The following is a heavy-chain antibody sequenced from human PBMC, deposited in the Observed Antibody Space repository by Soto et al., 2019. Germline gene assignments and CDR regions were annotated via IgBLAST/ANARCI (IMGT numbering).Heavy chain of an antibody. CDR1: GGTFSSYT. CDR3: ARGDRGYDCDY. J-gene: IGHJ4*02. V-gene: IGHV1-69*02. Sequence: GASVKVSCKASGGTFSSYTISWVRQAPGQGLEWMGRIIPILGIANYAQKFQGRVTITADKSTSTAYMELSSLRSEDTAVHYCARGDRGYDCDYWGQGTLVTVSS. CDR2: IIPILGIA. D-gene: IGHD5-12*01.